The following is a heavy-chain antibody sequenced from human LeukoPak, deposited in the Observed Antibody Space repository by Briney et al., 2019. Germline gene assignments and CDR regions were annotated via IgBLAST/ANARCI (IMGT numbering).Heavy chain of an antibody. D-gene: IGHD3-10*01. CDR1: GFTFRDYV. Sequence: GGCLRLSRVASGFTFRDYVMTWVREAPGKGREWVSGVSGRGDITKHAAAVKGRFTISRDNSKNTLFLQMNSLRAEDTATYYCVKGGWFGQSSSDVFDMWGQGTMVTVSS. CDR2: VSGRGDIT. CDR3: VKGGWFGQSSSDVFDM. J-gene: IGHJ3*02. V-gene: IGHV3-23*01.